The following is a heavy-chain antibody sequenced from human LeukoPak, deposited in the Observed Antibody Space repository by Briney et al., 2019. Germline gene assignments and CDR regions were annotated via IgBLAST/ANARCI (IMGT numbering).Heavy chain of an antibody. CDR2: IYTSGST. CDR3: ARDRAGWELPLDY. D-gene: IGHD1-26*01. V-gene: IGHV4-4*07. CDR1: GGSISSYY. J-gene: IGHJ4*02. Sequence: PSETLSLTCTVSGGSISSYYRRWIRQPAGKGLEWIGRIYTSGSTNYNPSLKSRVTISVDTSKNQFSLKLSSVTAADTAVYYCARDRAGWELPLDYWGQGTLVTVSS.